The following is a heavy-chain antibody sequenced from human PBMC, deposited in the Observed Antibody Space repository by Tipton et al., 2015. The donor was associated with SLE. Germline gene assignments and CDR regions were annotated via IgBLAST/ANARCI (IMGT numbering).Heavy chain of an antibody. Sequence: TLSLTCAVDGGSFSGYYWSWIRQPPGKGLEWIGEINHSGGTNYNPSLKSRVTISVDTTKNQFSLKLSSVTAADTAVYYCARGSWIPLVQGVRRYNWFGPWGQGTLVTVSS. D-gene: IGHD3-10*01. CDR3: ARGSWIPLVQGVRRYNWFGP. CDR1: GGSFSGYY. V-gene: IGHV4-34*01. J-gene: IGHJ5*02. CDR2: INHSGGT.